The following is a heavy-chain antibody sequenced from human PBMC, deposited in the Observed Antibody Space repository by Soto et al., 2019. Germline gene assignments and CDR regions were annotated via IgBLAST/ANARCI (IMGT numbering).Heavy chain of an antibody. CDR2: VRSKTDGGTT. CDR1: GFTFSNAW. D-gene: IGHD3-22*01. Sequence: EVQLVESGGGLVKPGGSLRLSCEASGFTFSNAWMTWVRQAPGKGLEWVGRVRSKTDGGTTDYAAPVKGRFTISRDDSKDTLFLQMNSLKIEDTAVYHCTTLLWDYDRSASDHWGQGTLVTVSS. CDR3: TTLLWDYDRSASDH. J-gene: IGHJ4*02. V-gene: IGHV3-15*01.